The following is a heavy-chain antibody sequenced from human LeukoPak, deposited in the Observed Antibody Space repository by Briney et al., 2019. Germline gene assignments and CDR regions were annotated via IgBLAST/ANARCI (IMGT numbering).Heavy chain of an antibody. Sequence: SQTLSLTCTVSGGSISSGDYYWSWIRQPPGKGLEWIGYIYYSGSTYNNLSLRSRVTISVDTSKNQFSLKLSSVTAADTAVYYCARDHYDTSGYSNGMDVWGQGTTVTVSS. V-gene: IGHV4-30-4*01. CDR2: IYYSGST. CDR1: GGSISSGDYY. D-gene: IGHD3-22*01. J-gene: IGHJ6*02. CDR3: ARDHYDTSGYSNGMDV.